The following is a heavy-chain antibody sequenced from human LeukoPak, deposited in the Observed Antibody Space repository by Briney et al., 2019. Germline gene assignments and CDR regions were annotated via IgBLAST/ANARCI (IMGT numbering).Heavy chain of an antibody. CDR1: GYTFTIYG. V-gene: IGHV1-2*02. CDR3: ARGSIVVVPAASVFDP. J-gene: IGHJ5*02. Sequence: ASVTVSFTGSGYTFTIYGIHRVRQATGQGQEWMGWINPNSGDTNFAQKFQGRVTMTRDTSINTAYMELSRLRSDDTAVYYCARGSIVVVPAASVFDPWGQGTLVTVSS. CDR2: INPNSGDT. D-gene: IGHD2-2*01.